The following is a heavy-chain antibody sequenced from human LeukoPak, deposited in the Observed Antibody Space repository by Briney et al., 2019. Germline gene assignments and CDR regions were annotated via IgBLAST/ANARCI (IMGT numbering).Heavy chain of an antibody. CDR1: GXSXXSSSXX. D-gene: IGHD2-15*01. CDR3: AKEILGPGYFDY. V-gene: IGHV4-39*01. J-gene: IGHJ4*02. CDR2: IYYSGXP. Sequence: PSETLSLTCTVSGXSXXSSSXXXXXXRXXXGKGLXWIGSIYYSGXPYYNPSLKSRVTISVDTSKNQFSLKLSSVTAADTAVYYCAKEILGPGYFDYWGQGTLVTVSS.